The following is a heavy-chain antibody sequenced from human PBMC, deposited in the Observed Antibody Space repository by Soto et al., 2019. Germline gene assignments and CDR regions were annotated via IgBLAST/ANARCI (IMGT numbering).Heavy chain of an antibody. CDR1: GFDFGSFG. J-gene: IGHJ6*02. CDR2: IVVVSGST. Sequence: QMQLVQSAAEVREPGTSVRVSCRASGFDFGSFGIQFLLQTRGRGLEWIGWIVVVSGSTNYARQFQGRVAISRNMSSSTAYLDLYDLKSDDTAVYFCSADHPHMAMGWPVWGQGTTVTVSS. D-gene: IGHD1-26*01. V-gene: IGHV1-58*02. CDR3: SADHPHMAMGWPV.